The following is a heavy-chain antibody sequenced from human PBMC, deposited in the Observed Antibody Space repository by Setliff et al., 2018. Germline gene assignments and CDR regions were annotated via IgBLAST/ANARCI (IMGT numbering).Heavy chain of an antibody. D-gene: IGHD3-9*01. CDR3: ATGFLRYDILTGYYQRPHYFEY. CDR2: INTNTGNT. Sequence: GASVKVSCKASGYTFTSYAVNWVRQAPGQGLEWMGWINTNTGNTNYAQKLQGRVTMTTDTSTSTAYMELRSLRSEDTAVYYCATGFLRYDILTGYYQRPHYFEYWGQGTLVTVS. V-gene: IGHV1-18*01. CDR1: GYTFTSYA. J-gene: IGHJ4*02.